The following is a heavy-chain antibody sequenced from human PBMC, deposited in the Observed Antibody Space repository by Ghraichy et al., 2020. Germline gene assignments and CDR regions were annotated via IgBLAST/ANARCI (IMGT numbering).Heavy chain of an antibody. J-gene: IGHJ4*02. CDR3: ARHGEYQVAEIVV. Sequence: SQTLSLTCTVSGDSISSSTYYWGWIRQPPGKGLEWIGSFNYSARTYSNPSLRSRVTMCVDTTINQFSLRLSSVPAADTAVYYCARHGEYQVAEIVVWGQGTLVTVSS. CDR2: FNYSART. D-gene: IGHD2-15*01. CDR1: GDSISSSTYY. V-gene: IGHV4-39*01.